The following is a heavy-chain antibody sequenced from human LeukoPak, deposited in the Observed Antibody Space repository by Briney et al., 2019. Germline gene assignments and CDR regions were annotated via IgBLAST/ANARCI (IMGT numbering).Heavy chain of an antibody. V-gene: IGHV3-7*01. CDR1: GFSFNSDW. Sequence: GGSLRLSCAASGFSFNSDWMDWVRQAPGKGLEWVANIKHDESEKNYLDSVKGRFTISRDNAQNSLYLQMNGLRVEDTAVYYFYGRLDDWGQGTLVTVSS. CDR3: YGRLDD. D-gene: IGHD2-2*03. J-gene: IGHJ4*02. CDR2: IKHDESEK.